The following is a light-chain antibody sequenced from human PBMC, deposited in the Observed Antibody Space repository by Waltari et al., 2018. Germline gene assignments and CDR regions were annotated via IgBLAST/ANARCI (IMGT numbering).Light chain of an antibody. Sequence: DIHMTTFPSSLSASVGGRVTITCKATQDIRNHLNWYQQKPGKAPKLLVYDASRLQSGVPSRFGGSKSGTYFTFTISSLQAEDAATYYCQQYDKLPLTFGGGTKVDI. CDR3: QQYDKLPLT. CDR1: QDIRNH. V-gene: IGKV1-33*01. CDR2: DAS. J-gene: IGKJ4*01.